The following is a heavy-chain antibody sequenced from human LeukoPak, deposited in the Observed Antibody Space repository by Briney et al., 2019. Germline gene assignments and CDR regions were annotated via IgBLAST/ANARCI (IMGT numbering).Heavy chain of an antibody. CDR1: GFTFSSFA. J-gene: IGHJ4*02. D-gene: IGHD3-9*01. CDR3: AKDLTYYDILPPRY. V-gene: IGHV3-23*01. Sequence: GGSLRLSCAASGFTFSSFAMSWVRQAPGKGLEWVSAISGSGGSTYYADSVKGRFTISRDNSKNTLYLQMNSLGAEDTAIYYCAKDLTYYDILPPRYWGQGTLVTVSS. CDR2: ISGSGGST.